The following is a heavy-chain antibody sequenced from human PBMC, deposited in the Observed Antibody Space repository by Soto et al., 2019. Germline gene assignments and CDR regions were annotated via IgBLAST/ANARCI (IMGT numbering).Heavy chain of an antibody. D-gene: IGHD2-2*01. CDR2: IYPYDSDT. CDR3: ARHLVGSTRGNFDY. V-gene: IGHV5-51*01. Sequence: PGESLKISCTTSGYSFTCYWIGWVRQMPGKGMEWMGNIYPYDSDTRYSPSFQGQVTISADTSITTAYLQWSGLRASDTAMYFCARHLVGSTRGNFDYWGQGTLVTVSS. CDR1: GYSFTCYW. J-gene: IGHJ4*01.